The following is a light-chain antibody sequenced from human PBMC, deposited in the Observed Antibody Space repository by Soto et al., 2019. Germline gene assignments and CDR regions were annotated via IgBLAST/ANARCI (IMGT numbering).Light chain of an antibody. CDR3: QQYDSSFT. CDR2: GAS. J-gene: IGKJ4*01. CDR1: QHVSTTY. Sequence: PDERATLSCTASQHVSTTYIAWYQQKFGQAPRLLIYGASTRATGTPDRFTGGGFGTDFTLTISRVEPEDFAVYYCQQYDSSFTFGGGTKVEMK. V-gene: IGKV3-20*01.